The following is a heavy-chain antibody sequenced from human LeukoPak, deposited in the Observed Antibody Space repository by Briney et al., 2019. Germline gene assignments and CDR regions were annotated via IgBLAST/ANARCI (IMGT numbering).Heavy chain of an antibody. CDR1: GFTFTSYW. Sequence: GGSLRLSCAASGFTFTSYWMSWVRQAPGKGLEWVANIKQDGSEKYYVDSVKGRFTISRDNAKNSLYLQIDSLRAEDTAVYYWARGTRWRVFHYGARKPRVTVS. CDR2: IKQDGSEK. V-gene: IGHV3-7*03. J-gene: IGHJ4*02. D-gene: IGHD6-19*01. CDR3: ARGTRWRVFHY.